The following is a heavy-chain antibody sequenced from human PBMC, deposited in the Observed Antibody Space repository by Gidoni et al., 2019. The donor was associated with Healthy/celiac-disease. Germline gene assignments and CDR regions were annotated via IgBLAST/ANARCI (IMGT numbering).Heavy chain of an antibody. CDR2: ISGSGGST. D-gene: IGHD3-22*01. J-gene: IGHJ4*02. CDR1: GFTFSSYA. CDR3: AKDPTYYYDSSGYYYPGYFDY. V-gene: IGHV3-23*01. Sequence: AASGFTFSSYAMSWVRQAPGKGLEWVSAISGSGGSTYYADSVKGRFTISRDNSKNTLYLQMNSLRAEDTAVYYCAKDPTYYYDSSGYYYPGYFDYWGQGTLVTVSS.